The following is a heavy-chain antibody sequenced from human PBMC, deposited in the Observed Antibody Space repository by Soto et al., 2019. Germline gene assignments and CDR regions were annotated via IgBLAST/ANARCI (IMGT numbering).Heavy chain of an antibody. Sequence: ASVKVSCKASGYTFTDYYLHWVRQAPGQGLEWMGWINPNNGGTNYAQKFQGRVTMTRDTSVNTAYMELSRLRYDDTAVYFCARDRIPATDTGVYYYGMDVWGLGTTVTVSS. CDR2: INPNNGGT. CDR1: GYTFTDYY. D-gene: IGHD6-25*01. V-gene: IGHV1-2*02. CDR3: ARDRIPATDTGVYYYGMDV. J-gene: IGHJ6*02.